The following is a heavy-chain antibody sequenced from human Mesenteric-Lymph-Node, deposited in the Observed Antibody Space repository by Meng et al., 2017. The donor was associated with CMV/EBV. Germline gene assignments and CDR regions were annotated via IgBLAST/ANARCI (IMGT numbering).Heavy chain of an antibody. D-gene: IGHD2-2*01. Sequence: GESLKISCAASGFTVSSNYMSWVRQAPGKGLEWVSIIYSGGNTYYADSVKGRFTISRDNSKNTVYLQMNSLRPEDTAVYYCARHIVVVGYYYGMDVWGQGTTVTVSS. CDR2: IYSGGNT. J-gene: IGHJ6*02. CDR3: ARHIVVVGYYYGMDV. CDR1: GFTVSSNY. V-gene: IGHV3-66*02.